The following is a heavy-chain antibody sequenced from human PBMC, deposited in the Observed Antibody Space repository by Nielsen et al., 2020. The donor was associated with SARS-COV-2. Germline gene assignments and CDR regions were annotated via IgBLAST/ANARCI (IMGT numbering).Heavy chain of an antibody. CDR2: IYPGGSET. CDR3: ARRHMIPFGAGTYHLDF. V-gene: IGHV5-51*01. J-gene: IGHJ4*02. D-gene: IGHD3-16*01. Sequence: GGSLRLSCEASGYSFSSYWIAWVRQTPGKGLEWMGIIYPGGSETKYSPSFQGQVTMSVDKSLRTAYLQWRTLKASDTAMYYCARRHMIPFGAGTYHLDFWGQGTLVTVSS. CDR1: GYSFSSYW.